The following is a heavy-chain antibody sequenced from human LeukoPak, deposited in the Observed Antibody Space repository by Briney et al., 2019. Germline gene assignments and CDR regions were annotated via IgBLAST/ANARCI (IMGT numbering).Heavy chain of an antibody. Sequence: GGSLRLSCAASGFTVSSNYMSWVRQAPGKGLEWVSVIYSGGSTYYADFVKGRFTISRDNSKNTLYLQMNSLRAEDTAVYYCARGHNGPGRSSWGNFDYWGQGTLVTVSS. CDR2: IYSGGST. CDR3: ARGHNGPGRSSWGNFDY. CDR1: GFTVSSNY. D-gene: IGHD3-16*01. V-gene: IGHV3-66*01. J-gene: IGHJ4*02.